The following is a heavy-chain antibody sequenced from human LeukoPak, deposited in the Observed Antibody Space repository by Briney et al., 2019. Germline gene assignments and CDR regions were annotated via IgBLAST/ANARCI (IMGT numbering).Heavy chain of an antibody. CDR2: ISGSGGST. V-gene: IGHV3-23*01. D-gene: IGHD1-1*01. CDR3: AKVEGASKASVY. J-gene: IGHJ4*02. CDR1: GFTFSNYA. Sequence: PGGSVRLSCAAAGFTFSNYAMTWVRQAPGRGLEWVSSISGSGGSTYYADSVKGRFTISRDNSKNTLYLQMYSLRAEDTAVYYCAKVEGASKASVYWGQGALVTVSS.